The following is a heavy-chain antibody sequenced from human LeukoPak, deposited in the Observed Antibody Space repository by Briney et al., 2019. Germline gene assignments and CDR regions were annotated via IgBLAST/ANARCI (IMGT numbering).Heavy chain of an antibody. CDR3: ARGRGTTMVRGVITNYFDV. J-gene: IGHJ2*01. CDR2: IDPNSGGT. Sequence: ASVKVSCRASGYTFTAHYIHWVRQAPGQGLEWMGWIDPNSGGTNNAQKFLGSVTMTGDTSINTAFMELNRLRSDDTAIYYCARGRGTTMVRGVITNYFDVWGRGSLVTVSS. D-gene: IGHD3-10*01. CDR1: GYTFTAHY. V-gene: IGHV1-2*02.